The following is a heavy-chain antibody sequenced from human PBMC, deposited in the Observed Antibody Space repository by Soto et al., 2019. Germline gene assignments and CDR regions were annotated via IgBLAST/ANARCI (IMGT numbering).Heavy chain of an antibody. CDR1: GYTFTSYE. J-gene: IGHJ4*02. Sequence: QVQLVQSGAEVKKPGASVKVSCKASGYTFTSYEINWVRQATGQGLEWMGWMNPNSGDTGYAQKFQGRVTMTRNTSISTAYMEGRSVRWGGGGVYYCARGELLWFGELLRWGQGTLVTVSS. V-gene: IGHV1-8*01. CDR2: MNPNSGDT. CDR3: ARGELLWFGELLR. D-gene: IGHD3-10*01.